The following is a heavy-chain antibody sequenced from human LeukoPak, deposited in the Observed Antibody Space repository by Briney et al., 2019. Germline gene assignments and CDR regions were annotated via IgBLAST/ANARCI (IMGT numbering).Heavy chain of an antibody. Sequence: SETLSLTCAVSGGSISSTTSFWGWIRQPPGKGLEWIGRIYYSGSTFYNPSLKSRVTMSVDTSKNQFSLRLRPVTAADTAVYYCARHGSTDYFDYWGQGTLVTVSS. J-gene: IGHJ4*02. D-gene: IGHD2-2*03. V-gene: IGHV4-39*01. CDR2: IYYSGST. CDR3: ARHGSTDYFDY. CDR1: GGSISSTTSF.